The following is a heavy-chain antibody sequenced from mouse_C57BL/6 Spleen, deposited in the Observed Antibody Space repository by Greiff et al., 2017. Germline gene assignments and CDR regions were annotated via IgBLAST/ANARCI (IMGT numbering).Heavy chain of an antibody. CDR3: AKGWDGGYYFDY. D-gene: IGHD4-1*01. V-gene: IGHV1-52*01. CDR2: IDPSDSET. J-gene: IGHJ2*01. Sequence: VQLQQPGAELVRPGSSVKLSCKASGYTFTSYWMHWVKQRPIQGLEWIGNIDPSDSETHYNQKFKDKATLTVDKSSSTAYMQLSSLTSEDSAVYYCAKGWDGGYYFDYWGQGTTLTVSS. CDR1: GYTFTSYW.